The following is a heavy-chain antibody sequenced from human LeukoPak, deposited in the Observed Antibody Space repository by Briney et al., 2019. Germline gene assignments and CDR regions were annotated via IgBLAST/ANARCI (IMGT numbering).Heavy chain of an antibody. CDR3: ARGDDSGYHDYFDY. CDR1: GFTVDSNY. Sequence: PGGSLRLSCAASGFTVDSNYLSWVRQVPGKGLEWVSTIYTGGNTYYAASVKGRFTISRDFSKNTVFLHMNSLRAEDTAMYYCARGDDSGYHDYFDYWGQGALVTVSS. J-gene: IGHJ4*02. V-gene: IGHV3-53*01. CDR2: IYTGGNT. D-gene: IGHD3-22*01.